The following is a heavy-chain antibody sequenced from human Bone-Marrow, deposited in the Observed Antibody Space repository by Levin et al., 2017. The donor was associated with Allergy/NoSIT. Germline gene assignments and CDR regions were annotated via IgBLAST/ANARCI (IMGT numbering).Heavy chain of an antibody. D-gene: IGHD2-15*01. CDR1: GFTFSSYS. CDR2: ISSSSSTI. V-gene: IGHV3-48*02. CDR3: ARESEVEILD. J-gene: IGHJ4*02. Sequence: GESLKISCAASGFTFSSYSLNWVRQAPGKGLEWVSYISSSSSTIYYADSVKGRFTISRDNAKNSLYLQMNSLRDEDTAVYYCARESEVEILDWGQGTLVTVSS.